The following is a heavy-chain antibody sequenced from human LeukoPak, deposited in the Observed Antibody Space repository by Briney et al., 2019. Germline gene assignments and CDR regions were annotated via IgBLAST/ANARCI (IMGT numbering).Heavy chain of an antibody. CDR1: GFTFSSYA. Sequence: GGSLRLSCAASGFTFSSYAMHWVRQAPGKGLEWVAVISYDGSNKYYADSVKGRFTISRDNSKNTLYLQMNSLRAEDTAVYYCAKDTADYWGQGTLVTVSS. D-gene: IGHD4-17*01. CDR2: ISYDGSNK. J-gene: IGHJ4*02. CDR3: AKDTADY. V-gene: IGHV3-30-3*01.